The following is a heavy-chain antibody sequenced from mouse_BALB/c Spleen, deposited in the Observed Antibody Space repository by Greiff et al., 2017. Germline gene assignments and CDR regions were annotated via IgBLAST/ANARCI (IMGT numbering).Heavy chain of an antibody. CDR2: IDPANGNT. D-gene: IGHD2-14*01. Sequence: VQLQQSGAELVKPGASVKLSCTASGFNIKDTYMHWVKQRPEQGLEWIGRIDPANGNTKYDQKFQGKATITADTSSNTAYLQLSSLTSEDTAVYYCARDYRYDGAMDYWGQGTSVTVSS. CDR1: GFNIKDTY. J-gene: IGHJ4*01. CDR3: ARDYRYDGAMDY. V-gene: IGHV14-3*02.